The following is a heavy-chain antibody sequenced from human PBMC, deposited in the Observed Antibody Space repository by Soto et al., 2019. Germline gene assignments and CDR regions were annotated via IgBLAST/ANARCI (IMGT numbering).Heavy chain of an antibody. CDR2: TYFRSKWYN. V-gene: IGHV6-1*01. CDR3: AKGDNLGPKTGYAFDP. D-gene: IGHD5-12*01. J-gene: IGHJ5*02. CDR1: GDSVSSNTAS. Sequence: PSQTLSLTCAISGDSVSSNTASWNWIRQSPSRGLEWLGRTYFRSKWYNDYAVSVKSRIIINPDTSNKQFSLQLNSVTPEDTAVYFCAKGDNLGPKTGYAFDPSGQAIMVTVYS.